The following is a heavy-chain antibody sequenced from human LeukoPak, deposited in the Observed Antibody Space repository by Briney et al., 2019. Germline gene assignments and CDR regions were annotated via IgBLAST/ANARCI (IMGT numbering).Heavy chain of an antibody. V-gene: IGHV1-8*02. CDR3: VRGIIAARRGSWFDP. CDR1: GYTLSSYD. Sequence: ASVKVSCKASGYTLSSYDINWVRQATGQGLEWMGWMNPNSGNTGYAQKFQGRVTLTRNTSINTAYMELSSLKSEDTAVYYCVRGIIAARRGSWFDPWGQGTLVTVSS. D-gene: IGHD6-6*01. CDR2: MNPNSGNT. J-gene: IGHJ5*02.